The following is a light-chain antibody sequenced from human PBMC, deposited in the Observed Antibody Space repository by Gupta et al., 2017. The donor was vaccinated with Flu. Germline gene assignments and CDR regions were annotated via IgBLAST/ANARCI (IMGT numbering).Light chain of an antibody. CDR3: GAWDSSMSPLYV. CDR1: GKNY. Sequence: GKNYVSWYRHLPGTLPKLLIYENYKRPSEIPDRFSGSESGTSATLAISGVQAGDEADYYCGAWDSSMSPLYVFGSGTKVSVL. V-gene: IGLV1-51*02. J-gene: IGLJ1*01. CDR2: ENY.